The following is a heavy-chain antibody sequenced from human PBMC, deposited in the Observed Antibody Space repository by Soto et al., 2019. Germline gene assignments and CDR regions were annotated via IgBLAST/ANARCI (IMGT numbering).Heavy chain of an antibody. CDR2: ISYDGSNK. J-gene: IGHJ4*02. V-gene: IGHV3-30-3*01. CDR1: GFTFSSYA. CDR3: ARDHTSMVRGGIQYYFDY. D-gene: IGHD3-10*01. Sequence: QVQLVESGGGVVQPGRSLRLSCAASGFTFSSYAMHWVRQAPGKGLEWVAVISYDGSNKYYADSVKGRFTISRDNSKNTLYQQMNSLRAEDTAVYYCARDHTSMVRGGIQYYFDYWGQGTLVTVSS.